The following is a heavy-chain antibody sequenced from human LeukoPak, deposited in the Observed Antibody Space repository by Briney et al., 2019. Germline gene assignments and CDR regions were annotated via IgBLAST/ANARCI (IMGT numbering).Heavy chain of an antibody. J-gene: IGHJ3*02. CDR1: GFTFSSYG. Sequence: GGSLRPSCAASGFTFSSYGMYWVRQAPGKGLEWVAVVRYDGSTKYYAGSVKGRFTISRDSSKNTLYLEMNSLRAEDTAVYYCARDECSGGSCYSSGFDAFDIWGQGTMVTVSS. CDR3: ARDECSGGSCYSSGFDAFDI. D-gene: IGHD2-15*01. CDR2: VRYDGSTK. V-gene: IGHV3-33*01.